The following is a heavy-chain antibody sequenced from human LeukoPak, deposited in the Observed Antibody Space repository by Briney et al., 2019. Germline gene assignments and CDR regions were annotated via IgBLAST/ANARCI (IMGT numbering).Heavy chain of an antibody. CDR3: ARRGYYNYGMDV. Sequence: GESLKISCKDSGXSFTSYWISWVRQMPGKGLEWMGRIDPSDSYTNYSPSFQGHVTISVDKSISTAYLQWTSLKSSDSAMYYCARRGYYNYGMDVWGQGTTVTVSS. D-gene: IGHD3-10*01. J-gene: IGHJ6*02. CDR2: IDPSDSYT. CDR1: GXSFTSYW. V-gene: IGHV5-10-1*01.